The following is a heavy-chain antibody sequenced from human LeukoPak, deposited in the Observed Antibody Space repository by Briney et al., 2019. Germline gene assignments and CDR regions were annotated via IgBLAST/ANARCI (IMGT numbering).Heavy chain of an antibody. J-gene: IGHJ4*02. D-gene: IGHD3-10*01. V-gene: IGHV3-23*01. CDR1: GFTFSSYA. Sequence: TGGSLRLSCAASGFTFSSYAMSWVRQAPGKGLEWVSAISGSGSSTYYADSVKGRFTISRDNSKNTLYLQMNSLRAEDTAVYYCAKDLLRGYYGSGSYPGWGQGTLVTVSS. CDR3: AKDLLRGYYGSGSYPG. CDR2: ISGSGSST.